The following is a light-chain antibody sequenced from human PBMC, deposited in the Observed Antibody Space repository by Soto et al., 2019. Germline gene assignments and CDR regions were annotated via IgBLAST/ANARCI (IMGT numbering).Light chain of an antibody. Sequence: EVVMTQSPATLSVSPGDKVSLSCRASQSVSNSLAWYQQKPGQAPRLLIYGASTRATGIPARFSGSGSGTEFTLTISSLQSEDFAVYYCQQYNNWPPWTFGQGTKVDIK. CDR1: QSVSNS. CDR2: GAS. V-gene: IGKV3-15*01. CDR3: QQYNNWPPWT. J-gene: IGKJ1*01.